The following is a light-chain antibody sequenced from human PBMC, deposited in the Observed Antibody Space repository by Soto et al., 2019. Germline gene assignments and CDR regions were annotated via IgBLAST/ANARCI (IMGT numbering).Light chain of an antibody. CDR1: QSLSVSY. CDR2: STS. CDR3: HQFGDSPQT. Sequence: EIGLTQSPGTLSLSPWDRATLSCRASQSLSVSYIAWYQKKPGQAPRLLIYSTSTRAAGIPDRFTGRGSGTHFTLDISRLEPEDLAVYYCHQFGDSPQTFDQGTTVEV. V-gene: IGKV3-20*01. J-gene: IGKJ1*01.